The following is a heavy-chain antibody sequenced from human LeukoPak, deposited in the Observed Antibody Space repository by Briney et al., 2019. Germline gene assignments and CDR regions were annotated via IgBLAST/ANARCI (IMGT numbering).Heavy chain of an antibody. V-gene: IGHV3-7*03. CDR3: ARRSSSYYYYGMDV. D-gene: IGHD6-6*01. CDR1: GFTFSTYA. Sequence: GGSLRLSCAASGFTFSTYAMSWVRQAPGKGLEWVANIKQDGSEKYYVDSVKGRFTISRDNAKNSLYLQMNSLRAEDTAVYYCARRSSSYYYYGMDVWGQGTTVTVSS. J-gene: IGHJ6*02. CDR2: IKQDGSEK.